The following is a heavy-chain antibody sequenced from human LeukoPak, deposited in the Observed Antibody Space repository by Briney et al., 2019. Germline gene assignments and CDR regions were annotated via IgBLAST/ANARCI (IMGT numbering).Heavy chain of an antibody. D-gene: IGHD7-27*01. CDR1: GFTFSTCA. CDR2: ISYHGKDK. J-gene: IGHJ4*02. Sequence: GRSLRLSCAASGFTFSTCAMHWVRQAPGKGLEWVAVISYHGKDKYYADSVQGRFTISRDNSKDTLYLQMNSLGAEDTAVYYCARDSTGDAYYFDYWGQGTLVTVSS. V-gene: IGHV3-30*14. CDR3: ARDSTGDAYYFDY.